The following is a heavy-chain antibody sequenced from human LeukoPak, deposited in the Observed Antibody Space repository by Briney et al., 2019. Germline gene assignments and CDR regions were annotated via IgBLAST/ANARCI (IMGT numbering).Heavy chain of an antibody. V-gene: IGHV3-74*01. D-gene: IGHD6-19*01. Sequence: GGSLRLSCAASGFTFSSYWMHWVRQAPGKGLVWVSRINSDGCSTSYADSVKGRFTISRDNAKNTLYLQMNSLRAEDTAVYYCARGAWAGDAFDIWGQGTMVTVSS. CDR2: INSDGCST. CDR1: GFTFSSYW. CDR3: ARGAWAGDAFDI. J-gene: IGHJ3*02.